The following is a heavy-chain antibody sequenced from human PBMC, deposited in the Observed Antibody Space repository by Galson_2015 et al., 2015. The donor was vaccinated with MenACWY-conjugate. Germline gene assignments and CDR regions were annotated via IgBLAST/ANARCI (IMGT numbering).Heavy chain of an antibody. V-gene: IGHV3-23*01. CDR2: ITGSDGRT. J-gene: IGHJ4*02. D-gene: IGHD1-26*01. CDR3: ARGLGTGSFSELDS. Sequence: LRLSCAASGFTFSSCAMSWVRQAPGKGLEWVPGITGSDGRTFYAASVKGRFTISRDNSKNTVYLQMNSLRAEDTAVYFCARGLGTGSFSELDSWGQGILVTVSS. CDR1: GFTFSSCA.